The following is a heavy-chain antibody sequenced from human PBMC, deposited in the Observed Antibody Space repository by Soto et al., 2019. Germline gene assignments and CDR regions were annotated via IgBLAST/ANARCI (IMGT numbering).Heavy chain of an antibody. Sequence: GGSLRLSCAASGFTLSSFGMNWVRQAPGKGLEWVSSISSTSSYINYADSLKGRFTISRDNAKNSLYLQMNSLRAEDTAVYYCVRVTAAAGDIWGQGTLVTVSS. J-gene: IGHJ4*02. V-gene: IGHV3-21*01. CDR3: VRVTAAAGDI. D-gene: IGHD6-13*01. CDR1: GFTLSSFG. CDR2: ISSTSSYI.